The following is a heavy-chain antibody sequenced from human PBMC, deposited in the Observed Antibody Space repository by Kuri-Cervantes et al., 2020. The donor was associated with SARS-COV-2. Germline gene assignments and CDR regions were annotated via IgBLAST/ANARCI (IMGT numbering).Heavy chain of an antibody. CDR3: ARDQSGSYYSGYFDY. CDR1: GFTFSSYS. V-gene: IGHV3-21*01. D-gene: IGHD1-26*01. CDR2: ISSSSSYI. J-gene: IGHJ4*02. Sequence: GGSLRLSCAASGFTFSSYSMNWVRQAPGKGLQWVSSISSSSSYIYYADSVKGRFTISRDNAKNSLYLQMNSLRAEDTAVYYCARDQSGSYYSGYFDYWGQGTLVTVSS.